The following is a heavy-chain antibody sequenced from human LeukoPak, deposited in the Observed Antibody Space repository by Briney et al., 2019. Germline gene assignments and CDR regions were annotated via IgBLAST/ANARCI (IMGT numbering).Heavy chain of an antibody. V-gene: IGHV3-30*02. Sequence: GGSLRLSCAASGFTFSSYGMHCVRQAPGKGLEWVAFIRYDGSNKYYADSVKGRFTISRDNSKNTLYLQMNSLRAEDTAVYYCAKLWFGELVAYYFDYWGQGTLVTVSS. CDR2: IRYDGSNK. J-gene: IGHJ4*02. D-gene: IGHD3-10*01. CDR3: AKLWFGELVAYYFDY. CDR1: GFTFSSYG.